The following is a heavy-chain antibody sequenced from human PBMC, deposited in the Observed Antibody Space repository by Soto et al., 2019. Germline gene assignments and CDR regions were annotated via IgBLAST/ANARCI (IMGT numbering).Heavy chain of an antibody. J-gene: IGHJ6*02. Sequence: QVQLVQSGPEVKKPGASVKVSCEASGYTFTTSGISWVRQAPGQGLELMGWISTYNGDTNSAKKYQGRANRTADTATGTADMELMSLKSDDTAVYYCARQGSWPYYYYGLDVWGQGTTVTVSS. V-gene: IGHV1-18*01. D-gene: IGHD1-26*01. CDR3: ARQGSWPYYYYGLDV. CDR2: ISTYNGDT. CDR1: GYTFTTSG.